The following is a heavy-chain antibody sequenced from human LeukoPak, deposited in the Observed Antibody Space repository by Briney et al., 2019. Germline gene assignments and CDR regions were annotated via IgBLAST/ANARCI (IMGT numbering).Heavy chain of an antibody. CDR3: ARNGWLQLRGHFDY. D-gene: IGHD5-24*01. J-gene: IGHJ4*02. Sequence: QRWGSLRLSCAASGFTFSSYAMHWVRQAPGKGLEWVAVISYDGSNKYYADSVKGRFTISRDNSKNTLYLQMNSLRAEDTAVYYCARNGWLQLRGHFDYWGQGTLATVSS. CDR1: GFTFSSYA. CDR2: ISYDGSNK. V-gene: IGHV3-30-3*01.